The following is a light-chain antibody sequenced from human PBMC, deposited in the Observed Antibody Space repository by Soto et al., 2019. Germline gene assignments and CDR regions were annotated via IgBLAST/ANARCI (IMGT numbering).Light chain of an antibody. V-gene: IGKV4-1*01. CDR1: QSVLCSNNKNY. J-gene: IGKJ4*01. Sequence: VMTQSPDSLTVSLGERATINCKSSQSVLCSNNKNYLSCYQQQPGQSPKLLILWASTRESGVPDRFSGSGSGTDFTLSISSLQAEDVAVYFCQQYYSTPLTFGGGTKVEIK. CDR2: WAS. CDR3: QQYYSTPLT.